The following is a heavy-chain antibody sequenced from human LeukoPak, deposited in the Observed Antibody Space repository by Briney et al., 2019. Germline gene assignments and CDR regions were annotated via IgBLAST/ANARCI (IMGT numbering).Heavy chain of an antibody. J-gene: IGHJ6*03. CDR2: IYYSGTT. V-gene: IGHV4-39*07. CDR1: GGLISISTYY. Sequence: ASETLSLTCTVSGGLISISTYYWGWIRQPPGKGLEWIGSIYYSGTTHYNPSLKSRVTIAVDTSKNQFSLKLSSVTAADTAVYYCARADYSSTWSHDYYYMDVWGKGTTVTVSS. D-gene: IGHD6-13*01. CDR3: ARADYSSTWSHDYYYMDV.